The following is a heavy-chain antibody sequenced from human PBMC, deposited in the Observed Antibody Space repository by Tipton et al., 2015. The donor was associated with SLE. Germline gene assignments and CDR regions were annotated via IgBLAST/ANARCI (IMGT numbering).Heavy chain of an antibody. CDR1: GFSSSSYD. V-gene: IGHV3-48*03. CDR3: ARDTNYYGMDV. Sequence: SLRLSCAASGFSSSSYDMSWVRQAPGKGLEWVSYISSGGSTKYYADSVKGRFTVSRDDAKNSLYLEMNSLRAEDTAVYYCARDTNYYGMDVWGQGTTVTVSS. CDR2: ISSGGSTK. J-gene: IGHJ6*02. D-gene: IGHD1-1*01.